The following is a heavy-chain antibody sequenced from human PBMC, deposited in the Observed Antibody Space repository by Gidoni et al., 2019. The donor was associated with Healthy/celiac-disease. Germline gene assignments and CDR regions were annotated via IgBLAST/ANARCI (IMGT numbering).Heavy chain of an antibody. CDR1: GFTFSSYG. Sequence: EVQLVESGGGLVKPGGSLRLSCPASGFTFSSYGMNWVRQAPGKGLEWVSSISSSSSYIYYADSVKGRFTISRDNAKNSLYLQMNSLRAEDTAVYYCAKRGYADFDYWGQGTLVTVSS. J-gene: IGHJ4*02. CDR2: ISSSSSYI. CDR3: AKRGYADFDY. V-gene: IGHV3-21*01. D-gene: IGHD5-12*01.